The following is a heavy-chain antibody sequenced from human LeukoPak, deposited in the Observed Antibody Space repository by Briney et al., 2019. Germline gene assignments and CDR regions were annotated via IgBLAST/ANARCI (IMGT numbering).Heavy chain of an antibody. CDR1: GFTFSSYA. CDR2: ISGGGGST. Sequence: GGSLRLSCAASGFTFSSYAMSWVRQAPGKGLEWVSAISGGGGSTYYADSVRGRFTISRDNSKNTLYLQMNSLRAEDTAVYYCAKESANWGYNWFDPWGQGTLVTVSS. J-gene: IGHJ5*02. CDR3: AKESANWGYNWFDP. D-gene: IGHD7-27*01. V-gene: IGHV3-23*01.